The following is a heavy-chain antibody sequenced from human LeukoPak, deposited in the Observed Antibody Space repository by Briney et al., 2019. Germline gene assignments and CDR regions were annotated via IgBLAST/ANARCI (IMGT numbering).Heavy chain of an antibody. CDR2: IWYDGSNK. J-gene: IGHJ6*04. CDR3: ASGGPEYCSSTSCLYGMDV. V-gene: IGHV3-33*01. Sequence: PGRSLRLFCAASGFTFSSYGMHWVRQAAGKGLEWVAVIWYDGSNKYYADSVKGRFTISRDNSKNTLYLQMNSLRAEDTAVYYCASGGPEYCSSTSCLYGMDVWGKGTTVTVSS. D-gene: IGHD2-2*01. CDR1: GFTFSSYG.